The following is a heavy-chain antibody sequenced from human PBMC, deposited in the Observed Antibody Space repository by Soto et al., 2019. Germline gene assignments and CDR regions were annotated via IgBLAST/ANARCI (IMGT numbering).Heavy chain of an antibody. D-gene: IGHD6-13*01. V-gene: IGHV5-51*03. CDR1: GYSFSNNL. CDR2: MHPGDSDT. CDR3: ARHNRYSSTWFEGWFDP. J-gene: IGHJ5*02. Sequence: EVQLVQSGAEVKKAGESLKIFCKGSGYSFSNNLVGWVRQMPGKGLEWMGIMHPGDSDTRYSPSFQGQVTISADKSINTAYLQWSSLKPSDSAMYYCARHNRYSSTWFEGWFDPWGQGTLVTVSS.